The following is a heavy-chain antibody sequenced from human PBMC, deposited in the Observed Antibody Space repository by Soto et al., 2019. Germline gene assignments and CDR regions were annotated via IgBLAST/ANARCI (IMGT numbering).Heavy chain of an antibody. CDR3: AKSPPRWDYVWGTYRYTDPPVY. CDR2: ISGSGGST. J-gene: IGHJ4*02. V-gene: IGHV3-23*01. D-gene: IGHD3-16*02. Sequence: PGGSLRLSCAASGFTFSSYAMSWVRQAPGKGLEWVSAISGSGGSTYYADSVKGRFTISRDNSKNTLYLQMNSLRAEDTAVYYCAKSPPRWDYVWGTYRYTDPPVYWGQGTLVTVSS. CDR1: GFTFSSYA.